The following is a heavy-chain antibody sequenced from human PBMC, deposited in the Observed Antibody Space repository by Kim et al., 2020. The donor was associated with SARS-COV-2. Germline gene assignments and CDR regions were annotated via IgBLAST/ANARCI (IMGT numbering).Heavy chain of an antibody. CDR2: INAGNGNT. Sequence: ASVKVSCKASGYTFTSYAMHWVRQAPGQRLEWMGWINAGNGNTKYSQKFQGRVTITRDTSASTAYMELSSLRSEDTAVYYCAREDGPRTGELLLWEPIYDYWGQGTLVTVSS. CDR3: AREDGPRTGELLLWEPIYDY. J-gene: IGHJ4*02. V-gene: IGHV1-3*01. D-gene: IGHD1-26*01. CDR1: GYTFTSYA.